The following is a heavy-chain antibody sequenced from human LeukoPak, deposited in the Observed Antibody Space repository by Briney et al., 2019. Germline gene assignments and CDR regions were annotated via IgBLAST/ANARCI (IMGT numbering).Heavy chain of an antibody. J-gene: IGHJ4*02. D-gene: IGHD3-22*01. CDR2: IYSGGST. V-gene: IGHV3-53*01. CDR1: GFTVSSNY. CDR3: ARSRFNYYDSSGYYGV. Sequence: PGGSLRLSCAASGFTVSSNYMSWVRQAPGKGLEWVSVIYSGGSTYYADSMKGRFTISRDNSKNTLYLQMNSLRAEDTAVYYCARSRFNYYDSSGYYGVWGQGTLVTVSS.